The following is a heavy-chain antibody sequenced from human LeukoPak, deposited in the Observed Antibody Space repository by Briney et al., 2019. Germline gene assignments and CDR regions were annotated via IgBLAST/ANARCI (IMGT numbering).Heavy chain of an antibody. J-gene: IGHJ3*02. CDR1: GYTFTSYD. CDR2: MNPNSGNT. Sequence: ASVKVSCKASGYTFTSYDIDWLRQASGQGLEWMGWMNPNSGNTGYAQKFQGRFTMTWDTSISTAYMELSRLRSDDTAVYYCARAQTEPGVFDIWGKGTMVTVSP. CDR3: ARAQTEPGVFDI. V-gene: IGHV1-8*01. D-gene: IGHD2-8*01.